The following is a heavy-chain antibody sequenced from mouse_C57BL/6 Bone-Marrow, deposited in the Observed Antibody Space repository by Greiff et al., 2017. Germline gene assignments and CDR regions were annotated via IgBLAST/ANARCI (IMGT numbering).Heavy chain of an antibody. CDR2: IHPNSGST. CDR3: ATYYSNYLAWFAY. D-gene: IGHD2-5*01. J-gene: IGHJ3*01. V-gene: IGHV1-64*01. CDR1: GYTFTSYW. Sequence: VQLQQPGAELVKPGASVKLSCTASGYTFTSYWMHWVKQRPGQGLEWIGMIHPNSGSTNYNEKFKSKATLTVDTSSSTAYMQLSSLTSEDSAVYYCATYYSNYLAWFAYWGQGTLVTVSA.